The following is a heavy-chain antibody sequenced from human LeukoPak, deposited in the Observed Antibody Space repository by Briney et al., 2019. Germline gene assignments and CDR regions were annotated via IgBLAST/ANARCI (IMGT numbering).Heavy chain of an antibody. J-gene: IGHJ4*02. CDR3: ARDFSSGYYGDY. Sequence: SETLSLTCTVSGGSISSSSYYWGWIRQPPGKGLEWIGSIYYSGSTYYNPSLKSRVTISVDTSKNQFSLKLSSVTAADTAVYYCARDFSSGYYGDYWGQGTLVTVSS. V-gene: IGHV4-39*07. CDR1: GGSISSSSYY. CDR2: IYYSGST. D-gene: IGHD3-22*01.